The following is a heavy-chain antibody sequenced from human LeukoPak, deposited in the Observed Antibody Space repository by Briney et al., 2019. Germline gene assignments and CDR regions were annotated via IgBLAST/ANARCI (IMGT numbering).Heavy chain of an antibody. CDR3: ARGRASAFDV. CDR1: GDNVSTSGVA. Sequence: SQTLSLTCAISGDNVSTSGVAWNWVRPPPSRGLEWLGRTYYTSKWNTDYAVSVKSRIVVNPDTSKNQFSLQLNSVTSEDTAVYYCARGRASAFDVWGQGTMVTVSS. V-gene: IGHV6-1*01. D-gene: IGHD6-25*01. CDR2: TYYTSKWNT. J-gene: IGHJ3*01.